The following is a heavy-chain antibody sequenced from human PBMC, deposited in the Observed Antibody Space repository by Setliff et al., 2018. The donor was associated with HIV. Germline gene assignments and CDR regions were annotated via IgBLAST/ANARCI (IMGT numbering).Heavy chain of an antibody. CDR3: ARHFGGDYQLPDLFDY. J-gene: IGHJ4*02. D-gene: IGHD2-2*01. Sequence: SSETLSLTCTVSNDSISSSTAHYWGWIRQPPGKGLEWIGSIFYTGSTYYSTSLKSRVTISVDTSKNQFSLKLSSVTAADTAVYYCARHFGGDYQLPDLFDYWGQGTLVTV. V-gene: IGHV4-39*01. CDR1: NDSISSSTAHY. CDR2: IFYTGST.